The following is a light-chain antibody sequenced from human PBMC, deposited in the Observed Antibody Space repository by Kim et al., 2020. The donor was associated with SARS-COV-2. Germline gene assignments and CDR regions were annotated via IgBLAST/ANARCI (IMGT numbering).Light chain of an antibody. Sequence: ASVGDRVTITCRASQSISSWLAWYQQKPGKAPKLLIYKTSTLESAVPSRFSGSGSGTDFTLTISSLQPDDFATYYCQQYDSYPWTFGQGTKVDIK. CDR1: QSISSW. CDR2: KTS. CDR3: QQYDSYPWT. J-gene: IGKJ1*01. V-gene: IGKV1-5*03.